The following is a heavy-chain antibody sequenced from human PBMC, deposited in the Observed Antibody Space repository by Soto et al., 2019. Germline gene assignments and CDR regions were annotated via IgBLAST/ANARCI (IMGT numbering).Heavy chain of an antibody. J-gene: IGHJ3*02. CDR2: INQGGREK. CDR1: GFIFGSYW. Sequence: EVQLVESGGGLVQPGGSLRLSCAASGFIFGSYWMSWVRQAPGKGLEWVANINQGGREKNYVDSVKGRFSISRDDAEKSHHLQMNSLRVEDTAVYYCAKYGSGSYGAYALDIWGQGTMVTVSS. CDR3: AKYGSGSYGAYALDI. V-gene: IGHV3-7*01. D-gene: IGHD3-10*01.